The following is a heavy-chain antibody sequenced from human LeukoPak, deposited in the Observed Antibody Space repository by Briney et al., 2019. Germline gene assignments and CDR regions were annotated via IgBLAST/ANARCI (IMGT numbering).Heavy chain of an antibody. CDR1: GGSISSYY. CDR3: AREGCSGGSCYSGGISN. CDR2: IYYSGST. J-gene: IGHJ4*02. D-gene: IGHD2-15*01. Sequence: PSETLSLTCTVSGGSISSYYWSWIRQPPGKGLEWIGYIYYSGSTNYNPSLKSRVTISVDTSKNQFSPKLSSVTAADTAVYYCAREGCSGGSCYSGGISNWGQGTLVTVSS. V-gene: IGHV4-59*01.